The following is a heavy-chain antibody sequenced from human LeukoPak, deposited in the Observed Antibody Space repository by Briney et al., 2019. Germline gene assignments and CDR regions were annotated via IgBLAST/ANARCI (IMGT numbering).Heavy chain of an antibody. D-gene: IGHD1-26*01. CDR1: GGTISRFH. Sequence: SETLSLTCTVSGGTISRFHWSWIRQPPGKGLEWIGYIYYNGDTKYNPSLKSRVTISLDTSKNQFSLELSSVTATDTAVYFCATNRVGTYDRPFDIWGQGTMVTVSS. J-gene: IGHJ3*02. CDR2: IYYNGDT. V-gene: IGHV4-59*08. CDR3: ATNRVGTYDRPFDI.